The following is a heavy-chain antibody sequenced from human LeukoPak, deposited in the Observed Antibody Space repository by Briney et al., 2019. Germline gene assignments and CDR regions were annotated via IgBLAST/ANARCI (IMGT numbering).Heavy chain of an antibody. CDR2: IYTSGST. CDR3: ARGLGMTDY. Sequence: PSETLSLTGTVPGASIRSGCSYWCWIRQPAGKGLEWIGRIYTSGSTNYNPSLKSRVTISVDTSKNQFSLKLSSVTAADTAVYYCARGLGMTDYWGQGTLVTVSS. V-gene: IGHV4-61*02. J-gene: IGHJ4*02. D-gene: IGHD5-12*01. CDR1: GASIRSGCSY.